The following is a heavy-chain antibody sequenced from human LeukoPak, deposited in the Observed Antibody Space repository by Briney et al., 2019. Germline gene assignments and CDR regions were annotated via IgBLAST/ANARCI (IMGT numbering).Heavy chain of an antibody. V-gene: IGHV3-48*02. CDR2: ISSTSSDI. Sequence: PGGSLRLSCAASGFPFRSYSVNWVRQAPGKGLEWVSYISSTSSDIYYADSVKGRFTMSRDNAKNSLHLQMNSLRDEDTAVYFCARAAYNSSPDYWGQGTLVTVSS. CDR3: ARAAYNSSPDY. J-gene: IGHJ4*02. CDR1: GFPFRSYS. D-gene: IGHD6-13*01.